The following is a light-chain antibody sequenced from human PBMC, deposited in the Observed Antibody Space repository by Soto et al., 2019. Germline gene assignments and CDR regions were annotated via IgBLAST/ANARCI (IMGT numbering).Light chain of an antibody. CDR1: QSLNNI. Sequence: DIQLTQSPSTLSASVGDRVPITCRASQSLNNILAWYQQKPGKAPKLLLYDASTLESGVSSRFSGTGSETECTLTITDLQADDLATYFCHQYKTYSTFGQGTKVEIK. V-gene: IGKV1-5*01. CDR3: HQYKTYST. J-gene: IGKJ1*01. CDR2: DAS.